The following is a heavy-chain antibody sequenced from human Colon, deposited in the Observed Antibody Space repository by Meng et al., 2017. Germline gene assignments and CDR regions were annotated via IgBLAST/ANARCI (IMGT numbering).Heavy chain of an antibody. CDR1: RGSLSSETYY. CDR3: ARGLNEGGLAHNWFDP. J-gene: IGHJ5*02. V-gene: IGHV4-31*03. D-gene: IGHD1-1*01. CDR2: INHSGST. Sequence: QGPLPGSGSRPVKPSQKLSLTCTVSRGSLSSETYYWAWIRQDPGKGLEWIGIINHSGSTYYNPSLKSRVTMSLDTSKQQFSLKLISVTAADTAVYFCARGLNEGGLAHNWFDPWGQGTLVTVSS.